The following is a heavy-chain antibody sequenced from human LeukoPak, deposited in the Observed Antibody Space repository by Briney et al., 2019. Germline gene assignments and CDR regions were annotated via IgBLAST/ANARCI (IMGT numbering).Heavy chain of an antibody. Sequence: ASVKVSCKASGYTFTGYYMHWVQQAPGQGLEWMGWINPNSGGTNYAQKFQGRVTMTRDTSISTAYMELSRLRSDDTAVYYCARDYGSGSGYYYYYGMDVWGQGTTVTVSS. J-gene: IGHJ6*02. D-gene: IGHD3-10*01. CDR3: ARDYGSGSGYYYYYGMDV. CDR1: GYTFTGYY. CDR2: INPNSGGT. V-gene: IGHV1-2*02.